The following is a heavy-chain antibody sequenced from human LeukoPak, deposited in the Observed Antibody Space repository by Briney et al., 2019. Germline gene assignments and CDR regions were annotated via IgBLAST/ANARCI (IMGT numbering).Heavy chain of an antibody. D-gene: IGHD1-7*01. V-gene: IGHV3-33*08. CDR2: IWYDGSNK. CDR1: GFTFRAYA. Sequence: SGGPLRLSCAASGFTFRAYAMYWVRQAPGKGLEWVAVIWYDGSNKYYADSVKGRFTISRDNSKNTLYLQMNSLRAEDTAVYYCARARLELRMDWFDPWGQGTLVTVSS. J-gene: IGHJ5*02. CDR3: ARARLELRMDWFDP.